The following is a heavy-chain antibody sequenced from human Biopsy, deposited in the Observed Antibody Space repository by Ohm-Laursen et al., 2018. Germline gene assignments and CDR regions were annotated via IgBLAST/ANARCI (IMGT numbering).Heavy chain of an antibody. CDR2: IVPMFGMA. CDR3: ARERGPHAGSFDR. V-gene: IGHV1-69*01. Sequence: GSSVNVSCQAAGDTFSSYEINWFRQAPGAGLEWMGGIVPMFGMANYAQKFQGRVTMTADESTTTAYMEVIRLTWEDTAVYYCARERGPHAGSFDRWGQGTLVTVSS. J-gene: IGHJ5*02. CDR1: GDTFSSYE. D-gene: IGHD1-14*01.